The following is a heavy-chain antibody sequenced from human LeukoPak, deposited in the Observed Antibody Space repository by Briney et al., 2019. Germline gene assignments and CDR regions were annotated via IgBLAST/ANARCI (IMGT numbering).Heavy chain of an antibody. J-gene: IGHJ5*02. CDR2: IYPGDSDT. CDR1: GYSFTSYW. V-gene: IGHV5-51*01. CDR3: ARRATMVRGVISWFDP. Sequence: GESLKISCKGSGYSFTSYWIGWVRQMPGKGLEWMGNIYPGDSDTRYSPSFQGQVTISADKSISTAYLQWSSLKASDTAMYYCARRATMVRGVISWFDPWGQGTLVTVSS. D-gene: IGHD3-10*01.